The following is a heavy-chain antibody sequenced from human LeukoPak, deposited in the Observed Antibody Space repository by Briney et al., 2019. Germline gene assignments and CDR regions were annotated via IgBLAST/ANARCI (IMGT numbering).Heavy chain of an antibody. CDR1: GGSFSGYY. Sequence: SETLSLTCAVYGGSFSGYYWSWIRQPPGKGLEWIGHIYYSGSTNYNPSLKSRVTISVDTSKNQFSLKLSSVTAADTAVFHCARDLSGSGTFDIWGQGTTVAVSS. CDR2: IYYSGST. D-gene: IGHD1-26*01. J-gene: IGHJ3*02. V-gene: IGHV4-59*01. CDR3: ARDLSGSGTFDI.